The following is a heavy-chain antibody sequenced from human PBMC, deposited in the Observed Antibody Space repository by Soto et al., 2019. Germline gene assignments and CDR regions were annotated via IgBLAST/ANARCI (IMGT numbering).Heavy chain of an antibody. J-gene: IGHJ4*02. D-gene: IGHD2-15*01. CDR2: MSAYNDNT. Sequence: QVQLVQSGAEVKKPGASVKVSCKASGYTFTSYGISWVRQAPGQGLEWMGWMSAYNDNTNYAQKVQGRLTMTTDTSTSTAYMELRSLRSADTAVYYCARAGYSFSGGWHSGCIDYWGQGTLVTVSS. CDR1: GYTFTSYG. CDR3: ARAGYSFSGGWHSGCIDY. V-gene: IGHV1-18*01.